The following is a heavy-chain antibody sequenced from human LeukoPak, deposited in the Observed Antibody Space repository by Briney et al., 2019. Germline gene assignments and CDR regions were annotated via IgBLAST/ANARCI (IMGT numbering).Heavy chain of an antibody. J-gene: IGHJ4*02. CDR3: AKDGGQGADY. V-gene: IGHV3-23*01. CDR1: GFTFSSYE. Sequence: GGSLRLSCAASGFTFSSYEMNWVRQAPGKGLEWVSGISGSDGSTYYADSVKGRFTISRDNSKNTLYLQMNSLRAEDMAVYYCAKDGGQGADYWGQGKMVIVSS. D-gene: IGHD3-16*01. CDR2: ISGSDGST.